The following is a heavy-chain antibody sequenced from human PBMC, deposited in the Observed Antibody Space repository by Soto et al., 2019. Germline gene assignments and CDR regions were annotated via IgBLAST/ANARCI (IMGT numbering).Heavy chain of an antibody. CDR3: ARHVPYDSSGYYFDY. J-gene: IGHJ4*02. CDR1: GYSFTSYW. D-gene: IGHD3-22*01. Sequence: HGESLKISCKGSGYSFTSYWIGWVRQMPGKGLEWMGIIYPGDSDTRYSPSFQGQVTISADKSISTAYLQWSSLKASDTAMYYCARHVPYDSSGYYFDYWGQGTLVTVSS. CDR2: IYPGDSDT. V-gene: IGHV5-51*01.